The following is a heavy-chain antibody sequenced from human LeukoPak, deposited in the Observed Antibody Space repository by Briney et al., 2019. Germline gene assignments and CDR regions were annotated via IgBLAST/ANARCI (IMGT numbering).Heavy chain of an antibody. D-gene: IGHD4-17*01. CDR1: GFTVSSNY. CDR3: IVFGDSNH. Sequence: GGSLRLSCAASGFTVSSNYMSWVRQAPGKGLEWVSVIYSGGSTYYADSVKGRFTISRDNSKNTLYLQMNSLSVEDTAVYYCIVFGDSNHWGQGTLVTVSS. J-gene: IGHJ5*02. CDR2: IYSGGST. V-gene: IGHV3-53*01.